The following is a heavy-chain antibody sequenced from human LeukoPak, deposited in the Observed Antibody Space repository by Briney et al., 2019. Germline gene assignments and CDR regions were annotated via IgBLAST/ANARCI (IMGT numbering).Heavy chain of an antibody. CDR1: GYTLTELS. CDR3: ATDPGRRPYSSSYLNWFDP. J-gene: IGHJ5*02. Sequence: GASVKVSCKVSGYTLTELSMHWVRQAPGKGLEWMGGFDPEDGETFYAQKFQGRVTMTEDTSTDTAYMELSSLRSEDTAVYYCATDPGRRPYSSSYLNWFDPWGQGTLVTVSS. D-gene: IGHD6-6*01. CDR2: FDPEDGET. V-gene: IGHV1-24*01.